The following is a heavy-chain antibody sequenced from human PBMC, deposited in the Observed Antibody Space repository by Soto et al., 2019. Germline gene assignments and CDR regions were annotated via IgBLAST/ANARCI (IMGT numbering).Heavy chain of an antibody. J-gene: IGHJ6*02. Sequence: QVQLQESGPGLVKPSQTLSLTCTVSGDSISSGGYYWTWIRQHPGKGLEWIGYIYYSATTFYNPSLKSRLTMSVDTSKNQFALKLRSVTAADTAVYYCARTNGPRTHYGLDVRGQGTTVTVSS. V-gene: IGHV4-31*03. CDR1: GDSISSGGYY. CDR2: IYYSATT. D-gene: IGHD2-8*01. CDR3: ARTNGPRTHYGLDV.